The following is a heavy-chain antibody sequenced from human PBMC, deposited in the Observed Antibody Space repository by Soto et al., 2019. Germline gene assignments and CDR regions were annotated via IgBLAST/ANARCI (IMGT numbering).Heavy chain of an antibody. V-gene: IGHV6-1*01. Sequence: SQTLSLPCVISGDSVSSNSAARNWIRQPPSRGLEWLGRTYYRSKWYNDYAVSVKSRITINPDTPKNQFSLQLNSVTPEDTAVYYCARARDIVALDFDYWGQGTLVTVSS. CDR2: TYYRSKWYN. CDR1: GDSVSSNSAA. D-gene: IGHD5-12*01. CDR3: ARARDIVALDFDY. J-gene: IGHJ4*02.